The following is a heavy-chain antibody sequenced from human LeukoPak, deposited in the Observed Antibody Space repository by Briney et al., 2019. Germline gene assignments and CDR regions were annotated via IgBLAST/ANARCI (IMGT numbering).Heavy chain of an antibody. Sequence: GGSLRLSCAASGFTFDDYTMHWVRQAPGKGLEWVSLISWDGDSTYYADSVKGRFTISRDNSKNSLFLQMNSLRTEDTALYFCAKDIYAKGAVGAFDYWGRGTLVTVSS. J-gene: IGHJ4*02. CDR2: ISWDGDST. CDR3: AKDIYAKGAVGAFDY. D-gene: IGHD1-26*01. V-gene: IGHV3-43*01. CDR1: GFTFDDYT.